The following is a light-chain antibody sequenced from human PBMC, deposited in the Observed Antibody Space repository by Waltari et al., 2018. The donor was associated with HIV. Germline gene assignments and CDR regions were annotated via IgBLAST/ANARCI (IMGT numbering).Light chain of an antibody. CDR1: CSAVGAFNF. J-gene: IGLJ3*02. Sequence: QSAVPQPACASGSPGPWIAISCTEACSAVGAFNFVSWYQQHPGKATQLMIYDVSSRPSGVADRFSGSKSGNTASLTISGLQAEDEADYYCGSYTSSSTLVFVGGTKLTVL. V-gene: IGLV2-14*03. CDR2: DVS. CDR3: GSYTSSSTLV.